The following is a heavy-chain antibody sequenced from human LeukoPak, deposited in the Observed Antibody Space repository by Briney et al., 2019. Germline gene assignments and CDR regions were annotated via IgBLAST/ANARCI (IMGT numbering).Heavy chain of an antibody. V-gene: IGHV4-61*02. CDR2: IYTSGST. Sequence: SQTLSPTCTVSGGSISSGSYYWSWIRQPAGKGLEWIGRIYTSGSTNYNPSLKSRVTISVDTSKNQFSLKLSSVTAADTAVYYCARVGSIVGAPRASLNWFDPWGQGTLVTVSS. J-gene: IGHJ5*02. CDR1: GGSISSGSYY. CDR3: ARVGSIVGAPRASLNWFDP. D-gene: IGHD1-26*01.